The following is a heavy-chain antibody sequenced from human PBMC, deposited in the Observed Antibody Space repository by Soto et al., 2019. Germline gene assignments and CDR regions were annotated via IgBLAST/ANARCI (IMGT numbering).Heavy chain of an antibody. V-gene: IGHV1-18*01. CDR3: ARGEVFGVVINWFDP. D-gene: IGHD3-3*01. Sequence: ASVKVSCKASGYTFTSYGISWVRQAPGQGLEWMGWISAYNGNTNYAQKLQGRVAMTTDTSTSTAYMELRSLRSDDTAVYYCARGEVFGVVINWFDPWGQGTLVTVSS. CDR2: ISAYNGNT. J-gene: IGHJ5*02. CDR1: GYTFTSYG.